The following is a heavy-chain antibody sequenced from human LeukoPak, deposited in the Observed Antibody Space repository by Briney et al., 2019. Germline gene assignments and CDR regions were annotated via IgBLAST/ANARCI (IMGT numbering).Heavy chain of an antibody. D-gene: IGHD3-16*01. Sequence: PSETLSLTCTVSGGSISTYYWSWIRQPPGKGLEWIGEINHSGSTNYNPSLKSRVTISVDTSKNQFSLKLSSVTAADTAVYYCARGLSWGSDAFDIWGQGTMVTVSS. V-gene: IGHV4-34*01. CDR2: INHSGST. CDR3: ARGLSWGSDAFDI. CDR1: GGSISTYY. J-gene: IGHJ3*02.